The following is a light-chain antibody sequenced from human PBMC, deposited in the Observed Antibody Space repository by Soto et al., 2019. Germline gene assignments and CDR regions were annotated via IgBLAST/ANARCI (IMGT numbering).Light chain of an antibody. Sequence: EIVFTQSPGTLSLSPGERATLSCRASQRVSSNYLAWYQQKPGQAPRLLIYGESTRATGVPARFSGSGSGTEFTLIISSLQSEDFAVYYCQQYNNWPLTFGGGTKVDI. J-gene: IGKJ4*01. V-gene: IGKV3-15*01. CDR2: GES. CDR3: QQYNNWPLT. CDR1: QRVSSN.